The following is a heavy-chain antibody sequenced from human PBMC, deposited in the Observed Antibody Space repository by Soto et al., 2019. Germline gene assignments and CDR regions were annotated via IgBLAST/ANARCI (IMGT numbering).Heavy chain of an antibody. CDR1: GFTFNSYA. D-gene: IGHD3-3*01. CDR3: AKSEDYDFWCCSRRFDY. CDR2: ISGSGGYT. V-gene: IGHV3-23*01. Sequence: PGGSLRLSCVASGFTFNSYAMSWVRQAPGKGLEWVSGISGSGGYTYYSDSVKGRFTISRDNSKNTLYLQMNNLRAEDTAVYYCAKSEDYDFWCCSRRFDYWGQRTLVPVSS. J-gene: IGHJ4*02.